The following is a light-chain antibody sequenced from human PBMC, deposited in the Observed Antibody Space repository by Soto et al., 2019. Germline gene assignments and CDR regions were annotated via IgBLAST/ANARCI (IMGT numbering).Light chain of an antibody. Sequence: QSVLTQPASVSGSPGQSIAITCTGTNSDVGAFNYVSWYQQHPDKAPKLMIYEVSNRPSGVSNRLSGSKSVNPATLTISGLQTEDEADYYCSSYTTSSTRVFGTGTKVTVL. J-gene: IGLJ1*01. CDR1: NSDVGAFNY. CDR3: SSYTTSSTRV. V-gene: IGLV2-14*03. CDR2: EVS.